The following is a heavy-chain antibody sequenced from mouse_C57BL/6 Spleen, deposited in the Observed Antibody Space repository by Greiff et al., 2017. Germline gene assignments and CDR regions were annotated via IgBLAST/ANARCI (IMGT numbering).Heavy chain of an antibody. CDR2: IYPRSGNT. D-gene: IGHD2-2*01. J-gene: IGHJ3*01. Sequence: VMLVESGAELARPGASVKLSCKASGYTFTSYGISWVKQRTGQGLEWIGEIYPRSGNTYYNEKFKGKATLTADKSSSTAYMELRSLTSEDSAVYFCARRGPMVTTEAWFAYWGQGTLVTVSA. CDR3: ARRGPMVTTEAWFAY. V-gene: IGHV1-81*01. CDR1: GYTFTSYG.